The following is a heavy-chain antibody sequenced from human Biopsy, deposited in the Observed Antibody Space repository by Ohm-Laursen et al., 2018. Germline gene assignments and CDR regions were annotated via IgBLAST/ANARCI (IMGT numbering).Heavy chain of an antibody. V-gene: IGHV3-33*01. Sequence: SLRLSCTASGFTFSSYAMHWVRQAPGKGLGWVALIWYDGSNPYYVDTVKGRFTISRDNSKDILSLEMNSLRAEDTAVYYCARDTAGYYYAFDIWGQGTTVTVSS. D-gene: IGHD5-18*01. CDR2: IWYDGSNP. CDR3: ARDTAGYYYAFDI. CDR1: GFTFSSYA. J-gene: IGHJ3*02.